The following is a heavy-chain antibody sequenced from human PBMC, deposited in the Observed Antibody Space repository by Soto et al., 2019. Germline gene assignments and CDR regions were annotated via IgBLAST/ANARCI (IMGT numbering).Heavy chain of an antibody. CDR1: GYTFTSYG. Sequence: QVHLVQSGAEVKKPGASVKVSCKGSGYTFTSYGITWVRQAPGQGLEWMGWISAHNGNTNYAQKPQGRVTVTTDTSTSPAYMELRSLRSDDKAVYYCARGRYGDYWGQGALVTVSS. CDR2: ISAHNGNT. CDR3: ARGRYGDY. J-gene: IGHJ4*02. D-gene: IGHD1-1*01. V-gene: IGHV1-18*01.